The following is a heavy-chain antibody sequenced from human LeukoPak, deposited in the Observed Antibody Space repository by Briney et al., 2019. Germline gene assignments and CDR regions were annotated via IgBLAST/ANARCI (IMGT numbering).Heavy chain of an antibody. CDR1: GFTFSSFE. Sequence: QPGGSLRLSCAASGFTFSSFEMNWVRQAPGKGLEWVSYISSSGSTVYYADSVKGRFTISRDNAKNSLYLQMNSLSAEDTAVYYCARVAVRGIWDYFDYWGQGTLVTVSS. J-gene: IGHJ4*02. CDR2: ISSSGSTV. D-gene: IGHD3-10*02. CDR3: ARVAVRGIWDYFDY. V-gene: IGHV3-48*03.